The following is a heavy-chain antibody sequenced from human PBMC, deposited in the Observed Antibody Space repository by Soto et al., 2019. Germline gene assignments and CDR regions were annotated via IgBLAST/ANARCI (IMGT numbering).Heavy chain of an antibody. CDR2: IYYSGST. Sequence: SETLSLTCTVSGGSISSYYWSWIRQPPGKGLEWIGYIYYSGSTNYNPSLKSRVTISVDTFKNQFSLKLNSMTAADTAVYYCVRHNYGSGSTYFDYWGQGSLVTVSS. V-gene: IGHV4-59*08. CDR1: GGSISSYY. J-gene: IGHJ4*02. D-gene: IGHD3-10*01. CDR3: VRHNYGSGSTYFDY.